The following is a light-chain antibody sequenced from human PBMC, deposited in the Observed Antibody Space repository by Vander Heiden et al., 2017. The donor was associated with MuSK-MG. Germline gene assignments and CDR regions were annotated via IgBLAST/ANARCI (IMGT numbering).Light chain of an antibody. CDR2: GAS. V-gene: IGKV3-20*01. J-gene: IGKJ2*01. Sequence: DIVFTLSPGTLSLSPGERAILSCRASQHLGSSYLAWYQQNPGQAPRLLINGASSGATSIPDRVSGSGSGTDFTLTINSLEPEDFAVDYCQQYGTSPYTFGQGTKLEIK. CDR1: QHLGSSY. CDR3: QQYGTSPYT.